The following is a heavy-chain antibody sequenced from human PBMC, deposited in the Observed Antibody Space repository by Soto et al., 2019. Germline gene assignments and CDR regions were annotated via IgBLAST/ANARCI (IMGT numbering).Heavy chain of an antibody. CDR1: GGSISSGGYY. CDR3: ARIAAAGPYYYYGMDV. V-gene: IGHV4-31*03. D-gene: IGHD6-13*01. J-gene: IGHJ6*02. Sequence: SETLSLTCTVSGGSISSGGYYWSWIRQHPGKGLEWIGYISYSGSTYYNPSLKSRVTISVDTSQNQFSLKLSSVTAADTAVYYCARIAAAGPYYYYGMDVWGQGTTVTVSS. CDR2: ISYSGST.